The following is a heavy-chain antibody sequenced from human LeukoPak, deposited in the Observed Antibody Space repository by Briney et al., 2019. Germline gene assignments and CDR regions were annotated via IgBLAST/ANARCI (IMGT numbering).Heavy chain of an antibody. CDR3: ARGGTSLYYGMDV. V-gene: IGHV4-34*01. Sequence: PSETLSLTCAVFSGSFSGNYWSWIRQPPGKGLEWIGEINHSGSPNYNPSLKSRVTISVDTSKNQFSLKVTSVTAADMAVYYCARGGTSLYYGMDVWGQGTTVTVSS. D-gene: IGHD2-8*01. J-gene: IGHJ6*02. CDR1: SGSFSGNY. CDR2: INHSGSP.